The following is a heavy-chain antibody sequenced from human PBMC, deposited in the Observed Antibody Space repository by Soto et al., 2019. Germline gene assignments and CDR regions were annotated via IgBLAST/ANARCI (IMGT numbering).Heavy chain of an antibody. D-gene: IGHD6-19*01. V-gene: IGHV4-59*12. CDR2: IYYNGIT. J-gene: IGHJ4*02. Sequence: SETLSLTCTVSGGSISNYYWSWIRQPPGNELEWIAYIYYNGITNYNPSLKSRVTISVDTSKNQFSLKLSSVTAADTAVYYCARGPVRSGYSSGRRYPYDYWGQGTLVTVSS. CDR1: GGSISNYY. CDR3: ARGPVRSGYSSGRRYPYDY.